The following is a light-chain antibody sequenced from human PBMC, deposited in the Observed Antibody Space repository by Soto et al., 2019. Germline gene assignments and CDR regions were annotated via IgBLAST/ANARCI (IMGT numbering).Light chain of an antibody. CDR2: RNN. CDR3: AAWDVSLRGQV. CDR1: SSNIGSNY. J-gene: IGLJ3*02. V-gene: IGLV1-47*01. Sequence: QSVLTQPPSASGTPGQRVTISCYGSSSNIGSNYVYWYQQLPGTAPKLLIYRNNQRPSGVPDRFSGSKSGTSASLAITGLPSEDEGDYYCAAWDVSLRGQVFGGGTKVTVL.